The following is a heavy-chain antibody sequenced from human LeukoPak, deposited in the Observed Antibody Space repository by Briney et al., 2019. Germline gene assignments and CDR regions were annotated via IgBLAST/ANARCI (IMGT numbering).Heavy chain of an antibody. D-gene: IGHD2-21*02. CDR3: ATPYCGGDCRRAGRTGSPDP. V-gene: IGHV3-48*03. CDR2: ISSSGSTI. Sequence: PGGSLRLSCAASGFTFSSYEMNWVRQAPGKGLEWVSYISSSGSTIYYADSVKGRFTISRDNAKNSLYLQMNSLRAEDTAVYYCATPYCGGDCRRAGRTGSPDPWGQGTLVTVSS. CDR1: GFTFSSYE. J-gene: IGHJ5*02.